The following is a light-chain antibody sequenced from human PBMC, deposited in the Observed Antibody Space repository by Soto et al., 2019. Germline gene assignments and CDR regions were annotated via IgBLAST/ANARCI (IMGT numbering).Light chain of an antibody. CDR1: SSDVGSYNL. V-gene: IGLV2-23*01. CDR3: CSYGGSSTDVV. J-gene: IGLJ2*01. Sequence: QSALTQPASVSGSPGQSITISCTGTSSDVGSYNLVSWYQQHPGKAPKRMIYDSSKRPSGVSNRFSVSKSGNKASLTISGLQAEDEAGYYCCSYGGSSTDVVFGGGTKLTVL. CDR2: DSS.